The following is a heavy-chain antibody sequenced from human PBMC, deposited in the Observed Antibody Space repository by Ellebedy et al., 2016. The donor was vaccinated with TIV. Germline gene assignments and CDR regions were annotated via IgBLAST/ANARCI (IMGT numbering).Heavy chain of an antibody. V-gene: IGHV1-2*02. D-gene: IGHD2-2*02. CDR3: ARDPPPYCSSTSCYTASFDI. J-gene: IGHJ3*02. Sequence: ASVKVSCXASGYTFTGYYMHWVRQAPGQGLEWMGWINPNSGGTNYAQKFQGRVTMTRDTSISTAYMELSRLRSDDTAVYYCARDPPPYCSSTSCYTASFDIWGQGTMVTVSS. CDR1: GYTFTGYY. CDR2: INPNSGGT.